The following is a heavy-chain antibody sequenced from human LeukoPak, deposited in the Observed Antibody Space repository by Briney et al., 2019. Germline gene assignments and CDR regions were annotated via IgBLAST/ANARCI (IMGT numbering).Heavy chain of an antibody. V-gene: IGHV3-23*01. CDR1: GFTFSSYA. CDR2: ISGSGGST. CDR3: ARRDILTEVFDY. D-gene: IGHD3-9*01. Sequence: GGSLRLSCAASGFTFSSYAMSWVRQAPGKGLEWVSAISGSGGSTYYAGSVKGRFTISRDNSKNTLYLQMNSLRAEDTAVYYCARRDILTEVFDYWGQGTLVTVSS. J-gene: IGHJ4*02.